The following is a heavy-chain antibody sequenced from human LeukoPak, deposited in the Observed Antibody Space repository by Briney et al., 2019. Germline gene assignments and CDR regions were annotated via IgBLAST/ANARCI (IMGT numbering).Heavy chain of an antibody. CDR1: GYTFTTYY. D-gene: IGHD5-12*01. CDR2: INPSGGST. CDR3: ARVDIVATIGGGDFDY. V-gene: IGHV1-46*01. Sequence: GASVKVSCKASGYTFTTYYIHWVRQAPGQGLEWMGIINPSGGSTSYAQKFQGRVTMTRDTSTSTVYMELSSLRSEDTAVYYCARVDIVATIGGGDFDYWGQGTLVTVSS. J-gene: IGHJ4*02.